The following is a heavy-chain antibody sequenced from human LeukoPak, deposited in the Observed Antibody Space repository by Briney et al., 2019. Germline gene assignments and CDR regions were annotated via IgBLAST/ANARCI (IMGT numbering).Heavy chain of an antibody. J-gene: IGHJ6*03. CDR1: GGSFSGYY. V-gene: IGHV4-34*01. Sequence: SETLSLTCAVYGGSFSGYYWSWIRQPPGKGLEWIGEINHSGSTNYNPSLKSRVTISVDTSKNQFSLKLSSVTAADTAVYYCARAYGDYRHYYYYYMDVWGKGTTVTVSS. CDR3: ARAYGDYRHYYYYYMDV. D-gene: IGHD4-17*01. CDR2: INHSGST.